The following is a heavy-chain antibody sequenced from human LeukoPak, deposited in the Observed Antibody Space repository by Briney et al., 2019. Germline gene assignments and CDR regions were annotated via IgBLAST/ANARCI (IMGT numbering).Heavy chain of an antibody. Sequence: GGSLRLSCAASGFTFSSYSMNWVRQAPGKGLEWVSSISSSSSYIYYADSVKGRFTISRDNAKNSLYLQMNSLRAEDTAVYYCARSPADYYDSRGYYLWYFDYWGQGTLVTVSS. CDR2: ISSSSSYI. V-gene: IGHV3-21*01. CDR3: ARSPADYYDSRGYYLWYFDY. J-gene: IGHJ4*02. CDR1: GFTFSSYS. D-gene: IGHD3-22*01.